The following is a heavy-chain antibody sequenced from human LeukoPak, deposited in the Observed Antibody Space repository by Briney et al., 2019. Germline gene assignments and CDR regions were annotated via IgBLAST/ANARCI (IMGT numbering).Heavy chain of an antibody. V-gene: IGHV4-59*08. CDR2: IYSTGST. J-gene: IGHJ4*02. CDR3: ARHRAYSSSSPFDY. Sequence: SETLSLPCSVSGGSISSLYWSWIRQPPGKGLEWIGYIYSTGSTNYNPSLKSRVTMFVDMSKNQFSLRLSSVTAADTAVYYCARHRAYSSSSPFDYWGQGTLVTVSS. CDR1: GGSISSLY. D-gene: IGHD6-6*01.